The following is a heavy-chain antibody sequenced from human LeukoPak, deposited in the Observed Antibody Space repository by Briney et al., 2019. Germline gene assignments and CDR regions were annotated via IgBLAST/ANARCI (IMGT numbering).Heavy chain of an antibody. V-gene: IGHV3-48*01. J-gene: IGHJ4*02. CDR3: ARVSGYDWESFYDY. Sequence: QAGGSLRLSCAASGFTFSSYSMNWVRQAPGKGLEWVAYIRSSSSTIYYADSVKGRFTISTDNANNSVHLQMNSLRAEDTAVYYCARVSGYDWESFYDYWGQGTLVTVSS. CDR1: GFTFSSYS. D-gene: IGHD5-12*01. CDR2: IRSSSSTI.